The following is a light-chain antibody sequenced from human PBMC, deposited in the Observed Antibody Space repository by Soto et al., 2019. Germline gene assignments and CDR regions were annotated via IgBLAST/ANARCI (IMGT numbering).Light chain of an antibody. Sequence: QLVLTQSPSASASLGASVKLTCTLSSGHSSYAIAWHQQQPEKGPRYLMTLNSDGSHSKGDGIPDRFSGSSSGAERYLTISSLQSEDEADYYCQTWGTGPVFGGGTKLTVL. CDR2: LNSDGSH. CDR1: SGHSSYA. V-gene: IGLV4-69*01. CDR3: QTWGTGPV. J-gene: IGLJ2*01.